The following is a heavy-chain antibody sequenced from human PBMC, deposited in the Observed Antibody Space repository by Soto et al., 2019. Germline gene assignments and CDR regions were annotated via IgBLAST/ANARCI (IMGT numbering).Heavy chain of an antibody. CDR2: IYYSGST. J-gene: IGHJ5*02. V-gene: IGHV4-31*11. Sequence: TLSLTCAVSVASISSGGYYWSWIRQHPGEGLEWIGYIYYSGSTSYNPSPKSRVTISVDTTKNQFSLKLSSVTAADTALYYCARESKYDTSGYPPWFAPWGQGTLVTVSS. D-gene: IGHD3-22*01. CDR3: ARESKYDTSGYPPWFAP. CDR1: VASISSGGYY.